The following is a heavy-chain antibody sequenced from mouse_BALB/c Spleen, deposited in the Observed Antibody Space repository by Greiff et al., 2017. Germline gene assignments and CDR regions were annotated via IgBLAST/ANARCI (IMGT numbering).Heavy chain of an antibody. Sequence: EVKVEESGGGLVQPGGSRKLSCAASGFTFSDYGMAWVRQAPGKGPEWVAFISNLAYSIYYADTVTGRFTISRENAKNTLYLEMSSLRSEDTAMYYCAREGYGYLYYFDYWGQGTTLTVSS. CDR1: GFTFSDYG. CDR3: AREGYGYLYYFDY. V-gene: IGHV5-15*02. D-gene: IGHD1-2*01. J-gene: IGHJ2*01. CDR2: ISNLAYSI.